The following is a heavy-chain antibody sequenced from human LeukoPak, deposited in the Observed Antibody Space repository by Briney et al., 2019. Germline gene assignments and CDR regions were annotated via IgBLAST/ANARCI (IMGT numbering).Heavy chain of an antibody. CDR1: GFTFSSYA. Sequence: GGSLRLSCAASGFTFSSYAMSWVRQAPGKGLEWVSSISGSGNRTYYADSVKGRFTISRGNSKNTLFLQMNSLRAEDTAVYYCAKNLYCGGGSCYPSALGMDVWGQGTTVTVSS. V-gene: IGHV3-23*01. CDR3: AKNLYCGGGSCYPSALGMDV. D-gene: IGHD2-15*01. CDR2: ISGSGNRT. J-gene: IGHJ6*02.